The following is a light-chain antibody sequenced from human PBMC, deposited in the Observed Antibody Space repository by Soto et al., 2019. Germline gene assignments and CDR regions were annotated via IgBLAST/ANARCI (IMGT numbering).Light chain of an antibody. CDR2: DAS. J-gene: IGKJ3*01. Sequence: EIVLTQSPTTLSLSPGEGATLSCRASQSVSRFLAWFQQKPGQAPRLLIYDASNRATGIPARFSGSGSGTDFARTISSLEPDDFAVYYCQQRSNWPLTFGPGTKVDMK. CDR3: QQRSNWPLT. V-gene: IGKV3-11*01. CDR1: QSVSRF.